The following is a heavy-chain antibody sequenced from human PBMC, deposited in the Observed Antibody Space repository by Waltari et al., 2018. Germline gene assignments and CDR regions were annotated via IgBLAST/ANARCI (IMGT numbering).Heavy chain of an antibody. J-gene: IGHJ1*01. CDR3: ARDGYSNYGVGYFQH. CDR2: IIPICGTA. D-gene: IGHD4-4*01. CDR1: GGTFSSYA. Sequence: QVQLVQSGAEVKKPGSSVKVSCKASGGTFSSYAISWVRQAPGQGLEWMGGIIPICGTANYAQKFQGRVTITTDESTSTAYMELSSLRSEDTAVYYCARDGYSNYGVGYFQHWGQGTLVTVSS. V-gene: IGHV1-69*05.